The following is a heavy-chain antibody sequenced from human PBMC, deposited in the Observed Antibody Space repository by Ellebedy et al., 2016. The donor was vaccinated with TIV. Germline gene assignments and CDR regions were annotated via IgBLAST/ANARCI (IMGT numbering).Heavy chain of an antibody. V-gene: IGHV3-74*01. CDR2: LNGGGSDT. Sequence: PGGSLRLSCVASGFTFSNYWMHWVRQVPGRGLLWVSRLNGGGSDTYYADSVKGRFTISRDNARKTLYLQMNNLGVDDTALYYCVRGTNYDSSDYYYFDYWGQGTLVTVSS. D-gene: IGHD3-22*01. J-gene: IGHJ4*02. CDR1: GFTFSNYW. CDR3: VRGTNYDSSDYYYFDY.